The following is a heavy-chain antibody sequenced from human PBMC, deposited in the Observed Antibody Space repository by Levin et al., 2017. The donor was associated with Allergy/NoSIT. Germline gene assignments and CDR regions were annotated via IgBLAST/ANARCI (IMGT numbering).Heavy chain of an antibody. Sequence: GGSLRLSCAASGFTFSSYGMHWVRQAPGKGLEWVAVISYDGSNKYYADSVKGRFTISRDNSKNTLYLQMNSLRAEDTAVYYCAKSSGEQDYWGQGTLVTVSS. CDR3: AKSSGEQDY. CDR1: GFTFSSYG. J-gene: IGHJ4*02. D-gene: IGHD6-25*01. V-gene: IGHV3-30*18. CDR2: ISYDGSNK.